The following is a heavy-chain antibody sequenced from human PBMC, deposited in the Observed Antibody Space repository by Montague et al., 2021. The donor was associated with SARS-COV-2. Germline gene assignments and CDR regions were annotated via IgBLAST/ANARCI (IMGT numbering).Heavy chain of an antibody. CDR1: GDSISTDNW. V-gene: IGHV4-4*02. CDR2: INHSGST. J-gene: IGHJ6*02. Sequence: SETLSLTCVVSGDSISTDNWWTWIRQPPGKGLEWIGEINHSGSTKYNPSLKSRVTISVDTSKNQFSLKLSSVTAADTAVYYCARGRPRSYYYDSGTYTWGGYGMDVWGQGTTVAVSS. CDR3: ARGRPRSYYYDSGTYTWGGYGMDV. D-gene: IGHD3-10*01.